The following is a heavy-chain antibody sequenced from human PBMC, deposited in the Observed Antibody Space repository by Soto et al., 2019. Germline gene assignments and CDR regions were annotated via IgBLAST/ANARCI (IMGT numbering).Heavy chain of an antibody. CDR3: ARERYCSSTSCYLNWFDP. CDR2: INSDASHT. J-gene: IGHJ5*02. Sequence: GGSLRLSCAASGFTFSTYWMHWIRQVPGKGLEWVSRINSDASHTYYADSVKGRFTISRDNAKNTLHLEMNSLRAEDTAVYYCARERYCSSTSCYLNWFDPWGQGTLVTVSS. V-gene: IGHV3-74*01. D-gene: IGHD2-2*01. CDR1: GFTFSTYW.